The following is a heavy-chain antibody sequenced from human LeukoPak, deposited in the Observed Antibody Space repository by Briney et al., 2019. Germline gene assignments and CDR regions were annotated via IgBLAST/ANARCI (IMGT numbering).Heavy chain of an antibody. Sequence: GGSLRLSCAASGFTFSKYWMHWVRHAPGRGPVWVSRINSDGSTTTYADSVKGRFTISRDNAKNTLYLQMNSLRVEDTAVYYCAKQYDFWSGPDYWGQGTLVTVSS. J-gene: IGHJ4*02. V-gene: IGHV3-74*01. D-gene: IGHD3-3*01. CDR1: GFTFSKYW. CDR2: INSDGSTT. CDR3: AKQYDFWSGPDY.